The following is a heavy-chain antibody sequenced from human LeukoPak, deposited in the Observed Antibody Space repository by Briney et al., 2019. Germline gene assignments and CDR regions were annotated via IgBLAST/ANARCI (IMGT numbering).Heavy chain of an antibody. CDR2: IRYDGSNK. CDR1: GFTFSSYG. J-gene: IGHJ4*02. CDR3: GKAATYYYDTSGLDY. Sequence: PGGSLRLSCAASGFTFSSYGMHWVRQAPGKGLEWVAFIRYDGSNKYYADSVKGRFTISRDNSKNTLYLQMNSLRAEDTAVYYCGKAATYYYDTSGLDYWGQGALVTVSS. D-gene: IGHD3-22*01. V-gene: IGHV3-30*02.